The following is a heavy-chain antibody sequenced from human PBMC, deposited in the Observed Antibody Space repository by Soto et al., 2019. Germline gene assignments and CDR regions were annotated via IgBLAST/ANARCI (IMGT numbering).Heavy chain of an antibody. D-gene: IGHD6-6*01. Sequence: SETLSLTCNVSGGSLKNRLHYWGWIRQPAGKGLEWIGTIDFNGNTRYNPSLGSRATVLAETSRNEFSLRLASVTAADTSVYYCARHNPQTYGSSSWDSWGQGVLVTVSS. J-gene: IGHJ4*02. CDR2: IDFNGNT. CDR1: GGSLKNRLHY. V-gene: IGHV4-39*01. CDR3: ARHNPQTYGSSSWDS.